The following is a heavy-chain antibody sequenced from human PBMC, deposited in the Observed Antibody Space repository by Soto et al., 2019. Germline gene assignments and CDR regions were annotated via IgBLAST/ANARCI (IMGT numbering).Heavy chain of an antibody. CDR3: ARDWQYQLLCYYYYYGMDV. CDR2: ISSDGSTK. CDR1: GFTFSRYD. D-gene: IGHD2-2*01. V-gene: IGHV3-30*03. J-gene: IGHJ6*02. Sequence: GGSLRLSCAVSGFTFSRYDMYWVRQAPGKGLEWVAVISSDGSTKYYRDSVKGRFTISRDNSKNTLYLQMDSLRAQDTAVYYCARDWQYQLLCYYYYYGMDVWGQGTTVTVSS.